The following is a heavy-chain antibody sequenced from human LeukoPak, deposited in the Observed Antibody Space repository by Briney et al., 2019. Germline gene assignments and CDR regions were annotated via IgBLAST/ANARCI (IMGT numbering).Heavy chain of an antibody. CDR2: IYYSGNT. Sequence: SGTLSLTCNVSGVSISSHYWSWIRQPPGKGLEWIGYIYYSGNTKYNPSLESRVTVSVDTSKNQFSLKMTSVTAADTAIYFCAREGSTGLDIWGQGTPVAVSS. D-gene: IGHD3-10*01. CDR3: AREGSTGLDI. J-gene: IGHJ1*01. V-gene: IGHV4-59*11. CDR1: GVSISSHY.